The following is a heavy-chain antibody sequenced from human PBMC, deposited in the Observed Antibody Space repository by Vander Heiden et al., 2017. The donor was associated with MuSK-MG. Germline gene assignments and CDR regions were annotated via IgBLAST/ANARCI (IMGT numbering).Heavy chain of an antibody. J-gene: IGHJ5*02. CDR3: ARAAYYDFWSGYSNWFDP. D-gene: IGHD3-3*01. CDR1: GGSFSGYY. Sequence: QVQLQQWGAGLLKPSETLSLTCAVYGGSFSGYYWSWIRQPPGKGLEWIGEINHRGSTNYNPSLKSRVTISVDTSKNQFSLKLSSVTAADTAVYYCARAAYYDFWSGYSNWFDPWGQGTLVTVSS. V-gene: IGHV4-34*01. CDR2: INHRGST.